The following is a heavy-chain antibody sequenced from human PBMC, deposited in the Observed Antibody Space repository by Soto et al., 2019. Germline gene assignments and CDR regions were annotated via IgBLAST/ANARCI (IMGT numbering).Heavy chain of an antibody. CDR3: ARSSITPRLFMYPFDY. J-gene: IGHJ4*02. V-gene: IGHV1-3*01. CDR1: GYTFTSYA. Sequence: ASVKVSCKASGYTFTSYAMHWVRQAPGQRLEWMGWINAGNGNTKYSQKFQGRVTITRDTSASTAYMELNSVTAADTAVYYCARSSITPRLFMYPFDYWGQGTLVTVSS. D-gene: IGHD6-6*01. CDR2: INAGNGNT.